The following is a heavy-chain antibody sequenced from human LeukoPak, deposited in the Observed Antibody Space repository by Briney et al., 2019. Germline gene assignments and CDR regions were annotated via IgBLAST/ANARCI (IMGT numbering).Heavy chain of an antibody. CDR1: GYTFTGYY. CDR3: ARVATVTTYGMDV. D-gene: IGHD4-11*01. CDR2: INPNSGGT. V-gene: IGHV1-2*02. Sequence: GASVKVSCKASGYTFTGYYMHWVRQAPGQGLEWMGWINPNSGGTNYAQKFQGRVTMTRDTSISTAYMELSRLRSDDTAVYYCARVATVTTYGMDVWGQGTTVTVSS. J-gene: IGHJ6*02.